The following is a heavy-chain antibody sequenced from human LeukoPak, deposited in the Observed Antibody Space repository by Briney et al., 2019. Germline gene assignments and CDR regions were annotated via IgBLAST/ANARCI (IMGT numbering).Heavy chain of an antibody. CDR2: IYYSGST. CDR1: GGSISSGGYY. V-gene: IGHV4-31*03. CDR3: ARGFSFIDFWSGYYTIWFDP. Sequence: PSQTLSLTCTVSGGSISSGGYYWSWIRQHPGKGLEWIGYIYYSGSTYYNPSLKSRVTISVDTSKNQFSLKLSSVTAADTAVYYCARGFSFIDFWSGYYTIWFDPWGQGTLVTVSS. D-gene: IGHD3-3*01. J-gene: IGHJ5*02.